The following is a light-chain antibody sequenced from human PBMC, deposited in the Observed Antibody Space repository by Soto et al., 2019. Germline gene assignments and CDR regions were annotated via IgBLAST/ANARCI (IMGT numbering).Light chain of an antibody. Sequence: EILMTQSPATLSVSPGERATLSCRASQSVDSNLAWYQQKPGQAPRLLIYGASTRATGISARFSGSGSGTELTLTINSLQSEDFAVYYCQQYNNWPRTFGQGTKVDIK. V-gene: IGKV3-15*01. CDR3: QQYNNWPRT. CDR1: QSVDSN. CDR2: GAS. J-gene: IGKJ1*01.